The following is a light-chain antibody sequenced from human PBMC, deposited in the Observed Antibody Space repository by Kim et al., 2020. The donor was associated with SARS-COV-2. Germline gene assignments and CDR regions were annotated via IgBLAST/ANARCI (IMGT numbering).Light chain of an antibody. Sequence: QTATLTCTGNNTDVGNQEVAGRRQRRGHPPKLLSYRNANRPSGTSERFSAPRSGNTASLTITGLQPEDGADYYCSAWDFTISAWVFGGGTKLTVL. V-gene: IGLV10-54*01. J-gene: IGLJ3*02. CDR1: NTDVGNQE. CDR3: SAWDFTISAWV. CDR2: RNA.